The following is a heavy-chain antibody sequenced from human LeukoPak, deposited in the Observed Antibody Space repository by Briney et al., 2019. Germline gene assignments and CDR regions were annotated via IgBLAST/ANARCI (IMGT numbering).Heavy chain of an antibody. V-gene: IGHV3-30*04. J-gene: IGHJ6*04. CDR1: GFSFSRYA. CDR2: ISYDRSNK. CDR3: AELGITMIGGV. D-gene: IGHD3-10*02. Sequence: PGGSLRLSCAASGFSFSRYAMDWVRQAAGKWLEWVAVISYDRSNKYYADSAKGRFIISRDNPKNTLYLQMNSLRAEDTAVYYCAELGITMIGGVWGKGTTVTISS.